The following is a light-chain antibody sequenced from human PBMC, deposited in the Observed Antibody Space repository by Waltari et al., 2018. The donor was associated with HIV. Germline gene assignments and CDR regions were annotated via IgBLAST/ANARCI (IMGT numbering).Light chain of an antibody. CDR3: QQRSDWPLT. CDR1: QSVRNF. Sequence: EIVLTQSPVTLSLSLGERATLSCRASQSVRNFLAWYQEKPGQAPRLLIYDASARASCIPDRFSGAGSGTDYTLTISSLEPEDFAVYYCQQRSDWPLTFGGGTKVDFK. CDR2: DAS. V-gene: IGKV3-11*01. J-gene: IGKJ4*01.